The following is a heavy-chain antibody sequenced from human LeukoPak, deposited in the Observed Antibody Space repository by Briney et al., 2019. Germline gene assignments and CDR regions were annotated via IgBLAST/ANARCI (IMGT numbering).Heavy chain of an antibody. CDR2: IYHSGST. J-gene: IGHJ4*02. Sequence: SETLSLTCTVSGYSLSSGYYWGWIRQPPGKGLEWIGSIYHSGSTYYNPSLKSRVTISVDTSKNQFSLKLSSVTAADTAVYYCARVPPKYCSSTSCHIDYWGQGTLVTVSS. D-gene: IGHD2-2*02. CDR3: ARVPPKYCSSTSCHIDY. V-gene: IGHV4-38-2*02. CDR1: GYSLSSGYY.